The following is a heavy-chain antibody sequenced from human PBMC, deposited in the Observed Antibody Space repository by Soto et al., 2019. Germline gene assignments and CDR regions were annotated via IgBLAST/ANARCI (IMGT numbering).Heavy chain of an antibody. CDR3: AKGAGSSYYYYYYGMDV. CDR2: ISYDGIFK. D-gene: IGHD3-10*01. Sequence: QVQLVESGGGVVQPGRSPRLSCAASGFTFNTYSMHWVRQAPGKGLGWVAVISYDGIFKYYGDSVKGRFTISRDNSKNTLYLQMNSLRAEDTAVYYCAKGAGSSYYYYYYGMDVWGQGTTVTVSS. V-gene: IGHV3-30*18. CDR1: GFTFNTYS. J-gene: IGHJ6*02.